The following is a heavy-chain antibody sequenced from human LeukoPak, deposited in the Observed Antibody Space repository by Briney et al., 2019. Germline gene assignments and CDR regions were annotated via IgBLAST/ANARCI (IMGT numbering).Heavy chain of an antibody. Sequence: SETLSLTCTVSGGSISSSSYYWGWIRQPPGKGLEWIGSIYYSGSTYYNPSLKSRVTISVGTSKNQFSLKLSSVTAADTAVYYCAQIGTENCSGGSCYSWGYYYYYYYMDVWGKGTTVTVSS. CDR3: AQIGTENCSGGSCYSWGYYYYYYYMDV. V-gene: IGHV4-39*01. D-gene: IGHD2-15*01. CDR2: IYYSGST. CDR1: GGSISSSSYY. J-gene: IGHJ6*03.